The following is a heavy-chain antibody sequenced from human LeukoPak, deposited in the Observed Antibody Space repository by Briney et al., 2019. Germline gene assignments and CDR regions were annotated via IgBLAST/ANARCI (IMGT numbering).Heavy chain of an antibody. D-gene: IGHD3-22*01. Sequence: PGGSLRLSCAASGFTFSSYGMSWVRQAPGKGLEWVSAISGSGGSTYYADSVKGRFTISRDNAKNTLYLQMNSLRAEDTAVYYCARRYAPMTVFDYWGQGTLVTVSS. CDR2: ISGSGGST. V-gene: IGHV3-23*01. CDR3: ARRYAPMTVFDY. J-gene: IGHJ4*02. CDR1: GFTFSSYG.